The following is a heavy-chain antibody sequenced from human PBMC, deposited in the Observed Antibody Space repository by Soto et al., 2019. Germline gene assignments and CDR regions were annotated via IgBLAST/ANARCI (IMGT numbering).Heavy chain of an antibody. Sequence: SVSNAWMNWVRPAPGKGLEWVGRIKSKTDGGTTDYAAPVKGRFTISRDDSKNTLYLQMNSLKTEDTAVYYCTTVEPDYGDYRRSDAFDIWGQGTMVTVSS. V-gene: IGHV3-15*07. D-gene: IGHD4-17*01. J-gene: IGHJ3*02. CDR3: TTVEPDYGDYRRSDAFDI. CDR2: IKSKTDGGTT. CDR1: SVSNAW.